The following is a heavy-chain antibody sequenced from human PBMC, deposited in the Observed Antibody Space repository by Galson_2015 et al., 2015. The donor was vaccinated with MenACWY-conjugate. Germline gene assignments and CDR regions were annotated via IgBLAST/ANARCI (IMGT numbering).Heavy chain of an antibody. CDR3: AKHPPGGRGMDV. V-gene: IGHV5-51*01. Sequence: QSGAEVTKPGESLTISCKGTGYSFTNYWIAWVRQMPGKGLEWMGLIDPVDSNTRYSPSFQGQVTISADKSISTAYLQWTSLRASATAMYYCAKHPPGGRGMDVWGRGTSVTVSS. D-gene: IGHD1-26*01. J-gene: IGHJ6*02. CDR1: GYSFTNYW. CDR2: IDPVDSNT.